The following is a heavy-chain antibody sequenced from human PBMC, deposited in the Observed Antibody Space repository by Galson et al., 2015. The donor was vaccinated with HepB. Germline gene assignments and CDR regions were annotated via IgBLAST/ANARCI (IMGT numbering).Heavy chain of an antibody. J-gene: IGHJ4*02. D-gene: IGHD3-22*01. Sequence: SLRLSCAASGFIFSNYGMYWVRQAPGKGLEWVAGIWYDGRKKYYADSVKGRFTISRDNSKNTVYLQMNSLRAEDTAVYYCARDMYYYDSNGHRYDELEYWGQGTLVTVSS. V-gene: IGHV3-33*07. CDR2: IWYDGRKK. CDR3: ARDMYYYDSNGHRYDELEY. CDR1: GFIFSNYG.